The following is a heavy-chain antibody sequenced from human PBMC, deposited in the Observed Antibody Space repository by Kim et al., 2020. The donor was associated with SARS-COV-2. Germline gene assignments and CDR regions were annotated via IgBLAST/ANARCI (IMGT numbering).Heavy chain of an antibody. CDR1: GVTFNIIA. CDR2: IIPIFGTT. D-gene: IGHD3-22*01. V-gene: IGHV1-69*13. Sequence: SVKVSCKASGVTFNIIAISWVRQAPGQGLEWMGGIIPIFGTTNYAQKFQGRVTITADESTSTGYMELSSLRSEDTAMYYCAIFEYDTSAYPDYWGQGTLVTVTS. J-gene: IGHJ4*02. CDR3: AIFEYDTSAYPDY.